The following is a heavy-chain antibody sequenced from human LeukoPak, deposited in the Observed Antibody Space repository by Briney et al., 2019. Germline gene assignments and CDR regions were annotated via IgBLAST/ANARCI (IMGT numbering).Heavy chain of an antibody. Sequence: GGSLRLSCAASGFTFSSYSMNWVRQAQGKGLEGVAYISSSSSTIYYADSVKGRFTISRDNAKNSLYLQMNSLRAEDTAVYYCARECIAAACTFDYWGQGTLVTVSS. J-gene: IGHJ4*02. V-gene: IGHV3-48*01. CDR3: ARECIAAACTFDY. D-gene: IGHD6-13*01. CDR1: GFTFSSYS. CDR2: ISSSSSTI.